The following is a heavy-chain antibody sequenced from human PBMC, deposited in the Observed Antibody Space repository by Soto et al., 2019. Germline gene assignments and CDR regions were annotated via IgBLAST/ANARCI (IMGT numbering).Heavy chain of an antibody. CDR3: AKEAEERIATAIFDY. Sequence: GSLRLSCVASGFVFGGYAMNWVRQTPGKGLEWVSAISGSVAVTAYAESVKGRFTISRDNSNNTLYLQMNRLRVEDTAVYYCAKEAEERIATAIFDYWGRGTLVTVSS. V-gene: IGHV3-23*01. CDR2: ISGSVAVT. J-gene: IGHJ4*02. CDR1: GFVFGGYA. D-gene: IGHD6-25*01.